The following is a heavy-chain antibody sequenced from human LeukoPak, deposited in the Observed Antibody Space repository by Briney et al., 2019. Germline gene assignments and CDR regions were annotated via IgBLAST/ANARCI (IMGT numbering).Heavy chain of an antibody. Sequence: GGSLRLSCAASGFTFSSYAMSWVRQAPGKGLEWVSAISGSGGSTYYADSVKGRFTISRDNSKNTLYPQMNSLRAEDTAVYYCAKDLHSYDSSGYYWGAFDIWGQGTMVTVSS. V-gene: IGHV3-23*01. CDR1: GFTFSSYA. J-gene: IGHJ3*02. CDR2: ISGSGGST. CDR3: AKDLHSYDSSGYYWGAFDI. D-gene: IGHD3-22*01.